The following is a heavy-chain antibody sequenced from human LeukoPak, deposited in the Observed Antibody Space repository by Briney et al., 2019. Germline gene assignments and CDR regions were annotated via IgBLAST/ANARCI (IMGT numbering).Heavy chain of an antibody. CDR3: AREGDGGSYGP. CDR1: GGTFSSYA. D-gene: IGHD1-26*01. J-gene: IGHJ5*02. V-gene: IGHV1-69*04. CDR2: IIPILGIA. Sequence: GASVEVSCKASGGTFSSYAISWVRQAPGQGLEWMGRIIPILGIANYAQKFQGRVTITADKSTSTAYMELRSLRSDDAAVYYCAREGDGGSYGPWGQGTLVTVSS.